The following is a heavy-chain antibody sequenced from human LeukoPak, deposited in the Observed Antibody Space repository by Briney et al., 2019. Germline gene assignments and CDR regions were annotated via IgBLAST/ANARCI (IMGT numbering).Heavy chain of an antibody. CDR1: EYTFTSYY. Sequence: ASVKVSCKASEYTFTSYYMHWVRQAPGQGLEWMGIINPSGGSTSYAQKFQGRVTMTRDTSTSTVYMELSSLRSEDTAVYYCARGGATSYYYYGMDVWGQGTTVTVSS. D-gene: IGHD1-26*01. J-gene: IGHJ6*02. CDR2: INPSGGST. CDR3: ARGGATSYYYYGMDV. V-gene: IGHV1-46*01.